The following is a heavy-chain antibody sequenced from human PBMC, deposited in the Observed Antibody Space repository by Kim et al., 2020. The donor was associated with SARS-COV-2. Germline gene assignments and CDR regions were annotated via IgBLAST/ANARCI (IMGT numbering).Heavy chain of an antibody. CDR1: GVSISSSSYY. V-gene: IGHV4-39*01. CDR3: AGHHETRDYYVSSGECDY. J-gene: IGHJ4*02. D-gene: IGHD3-22*01. CDR2: IYYSGST. Sequence: SETLSLTCTVSGVSISSSSYYWGWLRQPPGKGLAWIGGIYYSGSTYYNPSLKSRDTISVDTSKNQFSLKLSSVTAADAAVYYCAGHHETRDYYVSSGECDYWGQGARVTVSS.